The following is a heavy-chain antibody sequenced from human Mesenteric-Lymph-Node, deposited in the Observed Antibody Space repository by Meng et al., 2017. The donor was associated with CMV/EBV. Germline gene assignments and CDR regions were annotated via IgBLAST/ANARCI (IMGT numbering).Heavy chain of an antibody. CDR2: ISSSGSTI. Sequence: GGSLRLSCAASGFTFSDYYMSWIRQAPGKGLEWVSYISSSGSTIYYADSVKGRFTISRDNSKNTLYLQMNSLRAEDTAVYYCAGAPSYDFWSGYYRDYYYYGMDVWGQGTTVTVSS. CDR3: AGAPSYDFWSGYYRDYYYYGMDV. J-gene: IGHJ6*02. CDR1: GFTFSDYY. D-gene: IGHD3-3*01. V-gene: IGHV3-11*04.